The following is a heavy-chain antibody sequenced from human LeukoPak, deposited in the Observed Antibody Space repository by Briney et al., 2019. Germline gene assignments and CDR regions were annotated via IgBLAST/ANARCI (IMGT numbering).Heavy chain of an antibody. CDR3: ARDYGGGYCSSTSCQSRFDP. Sequence: PSETLSLTCTVSGGSISSYYWSWIRQPPGKGLEWIGYIYYSGSTNYNPSLKSRVTISVDTSKNQFSLKLSSVTAADTAVYYCARDYGGGYCSSTSCQSRFDPRGQGTLVTVSS. CDR2: IYYSGST. CDR1: GGSISSYY. J-gene: IGHJ5*02. V-gene: IGHV4-59*01. D-gene: IGHD2-2*01.